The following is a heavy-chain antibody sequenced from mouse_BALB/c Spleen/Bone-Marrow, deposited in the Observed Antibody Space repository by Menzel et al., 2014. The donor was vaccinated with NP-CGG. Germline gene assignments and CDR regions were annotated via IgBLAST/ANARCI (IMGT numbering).Heavy chain of an antibody. V-gene: IGHV5-6-3*01. J-gene: IGHJ2*01. Sequence: DVMLVESGGGLVQPGGSLKLSCAASGFTFSSYGMSWVRQTPDKRLELVATINNNDGNTYYPDSVKGRFTISRDNAKNTLYLQMSSLKSEDTAMYCCARDNYGSRFGYWGQGTTRTVSS. CDR3: ARDNYGSRFGY. CDR2: INNNDGNT. CDR1: GFTFSSYG. D-gene: IGHD1-1*01.